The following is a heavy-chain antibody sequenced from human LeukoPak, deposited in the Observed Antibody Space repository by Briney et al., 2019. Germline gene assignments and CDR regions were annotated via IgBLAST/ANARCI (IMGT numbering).Heavy chain of an antibody. CDR3: ARTWTGP. V-gene: IGHV4-34*01. J-gene: IGHJ5*02. Sequence: SETLSLTCAVYGGSFSDYYWSWVRQPPGKGLEWIGEINHSGSTKYNPSPKSGVTISVKTTKNQCSLKLGSVTAADTAVYYCARTWTGPWGQGTLVTVSS. D-gene: IGHD1-1*01. CDR2: INHSGST. CDR1: GGSFSDYY.